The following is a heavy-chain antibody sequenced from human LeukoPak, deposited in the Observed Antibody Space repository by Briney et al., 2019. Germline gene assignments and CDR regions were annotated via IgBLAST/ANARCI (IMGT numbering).Heavy chain of an antibody. CDR1: GGSISNYY. CDR3: AREGRSSGPYYYYMAV. CDR2: IYTSVST. J-gene: IGHJ6*03. D-gene: IGHD6-19*01. Sequence: SETLSLTCTVSGGSISNYYWSWIRQPARKGLEWIGRIYTSVSTNYNPSLKTRVTVPLDTSNNQFYLKLSSVTAADTAVYYCAREGRSSGPYYYYMAVWGKGTTVTVSS. V-gene: IGHV4-4*07.